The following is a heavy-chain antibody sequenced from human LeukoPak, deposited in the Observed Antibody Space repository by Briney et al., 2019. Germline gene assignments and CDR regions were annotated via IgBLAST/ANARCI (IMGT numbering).Heavy chain of an antibody. CDR2: IYYSGST. V-gene: IGHV4-59*08. J-gene: IGHJ4*02. CDR1: GGSISSYY. Sequence: PSETLSLTCTVSGGSISSYYWSWIRQPPGKGLEWIGYIYYSGSTNYNPSLKSRVTISVDTSKDQFSLKLSSVTAADTAVYYCARQLDYFDYWGQGTLVTVSS. CDR3: ARQLDYFDY. D-gene: IGHD1-1*01.